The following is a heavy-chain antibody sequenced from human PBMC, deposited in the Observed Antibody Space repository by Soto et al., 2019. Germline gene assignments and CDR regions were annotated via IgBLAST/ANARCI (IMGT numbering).Heavy chain of an antibody. D-gene: IGHD4-17*01. J-gene: IGHJ6*02. CDR2: SYYRGST. CDR1: GGSISSSSYY. CDR3: ARLTGDYVVEYYYGMDV. Sequence: QLQLQESGPGLVKPSETLSLTCTVSGGSISSSSYYWGWIRQPPGKGLEWIGSSYYRGSTYYNPALKSRVTISVDTSKNQFSLNLSSVAAADTAVYYCARLTGDYVVEYYYGMDVWGQGTTVTVSS. V-gene: IGHV4-39*01.